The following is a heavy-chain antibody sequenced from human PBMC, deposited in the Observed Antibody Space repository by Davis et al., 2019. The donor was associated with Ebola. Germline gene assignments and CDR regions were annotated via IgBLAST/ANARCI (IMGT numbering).Heavy chain of an antibody. CDR2: IHYLGNT. CDR3: ATVGT. Sequence: MPSETLSLTCTVSGGSINNYFWSWIRQPPGKGLEWIGNIHYLGNTNYNPSLKSRVTMSVDTSKNQFSLRLSSVTAADTAVYYCATVGTWGQGTLVTVSS. CDR1: GGSINNYF. V-gene: IGHV4-59*03. J-gene: IGHJ4*02.